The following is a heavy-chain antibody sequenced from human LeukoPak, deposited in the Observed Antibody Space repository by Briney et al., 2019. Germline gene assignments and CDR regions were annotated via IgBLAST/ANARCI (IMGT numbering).Heavy chain of an antibody. V-gene: IGHV3-74*01. Sequence: GGSLRLSCAASGFTFSSYWMHWVRQAPGKGLVWVSRINSDGSSTSYADSVKGRFTISRDNAKNTLYLQMNSLRAEDTAVYYSAGSNSYGYIRDDYWGQGTLVTVSS. J-gene: IGHJ4*02. D-gene: IGHD5-18*01. CDR1: GFTFSSYW. CDR2: INSDGSST. CDR3: AGSNSYGYIRDDY.